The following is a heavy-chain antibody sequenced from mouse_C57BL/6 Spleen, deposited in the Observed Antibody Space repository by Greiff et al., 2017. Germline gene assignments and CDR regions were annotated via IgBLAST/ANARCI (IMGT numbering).Heavy chain of an antibody. CDR3: ARIPFTTVVATGAY. D-gene: IGHD1-1*01. V-gene: IGHV1-80*01. Sequence: QVQLKVSGAELVKPGASVKISCKASGYAFSSYWMNWVKQRPGKGLEWIGQIYPGDGDTNYNGKFKGKATLTADKSSSTAYMQLSSLTSEDSAVYFCARIPFTTVVATGAYWGQGTLVTVSA. CDR2: IYPGDGDT. J-gene: IGHJ3*01. CDR1: GYAFSSYW.